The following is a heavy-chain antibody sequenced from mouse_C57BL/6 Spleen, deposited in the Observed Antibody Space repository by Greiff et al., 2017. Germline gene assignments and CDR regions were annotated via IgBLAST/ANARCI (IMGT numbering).Heavy chain of an antibody. J-gene: IGHJ2*01. CDR2: IYPGDGDT. CDR3: ARYDGSSLYYFDY. Sequence: QVQLQQSGAELVKPGASVKISCKASGYAFSSYWMNWVKQRPGKGLEWIGQIYPGDGDTNYNGKFKGKATLTADKSSSTAYMQRSSLTSEDSAVYFCARYDGSSLYYFDYWGQGTTLTVSS. V-gene: IGHV1-80*01. D-gene: IGHD1-1*01. CDR1: GYAFSSYW.